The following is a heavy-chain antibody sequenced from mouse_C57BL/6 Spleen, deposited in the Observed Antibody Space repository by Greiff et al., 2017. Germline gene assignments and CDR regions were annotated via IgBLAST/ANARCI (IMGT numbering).Heavy chain of an antibody. CDR3: ARDPIYYGNPYWYFEV. J-gene: IGHJ1*03. D-gene: IGHD2-1*01. CDR2: ISDGGSYT. V-gene: IGHV5-4*01. Sequence: EVKLVESGGGLVKPGGSLKLSCAASGFTFSSYAMSWVRQTPEKRLEWVATISDGGSYTYYPDNVKGRFTISRDNAKNNLYLQMSHLKSEDTAMYYCARDPIYYGNPYWYFEVWGTGTTVTVSS. CDR1: GFTFSSYA.